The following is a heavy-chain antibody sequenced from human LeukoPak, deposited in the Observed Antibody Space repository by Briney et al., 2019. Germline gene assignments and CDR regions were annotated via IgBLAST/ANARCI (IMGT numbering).Heavy chain of an antibody. J-gene: IGHJ4*02. Sequence: ASVKVSCKASGYTFTSYYMHWVRQAPGQGLEWMGIVNPSGGSTSYAQKLQGRVTMTRDTSISTAYMELTRLRSDDTAVFYCARGDCRSTSCYHLDYWGQGTLVTVSS. CDR1: GYTFTSYY. CDR3: ARGDCRSTSCYHLDY. D-gene: IGHD2-2*01. CDR2: VNPSGGST. V-gene: IGHV1-46*01.